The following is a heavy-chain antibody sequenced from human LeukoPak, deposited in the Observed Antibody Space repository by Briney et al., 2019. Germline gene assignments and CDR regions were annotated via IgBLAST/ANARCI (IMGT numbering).Heavy chain of an antibody. D-gene: IGHD3-22*01. V-gene: IGHV4-30-4*01. J-gene: IGHJ6*02. CDR2: IYYSGST. CDR1: GGSISSGDYY. CDR3: ARGPHYYDSSGHYNYYYYGMDV. Sequence: AQTLSLTCAVSGGSISSGDYYWSWIRQPPGKGLEWIEYIYYSGSTYYNPSLKSRLTISVDTSKNQFSLKLPSVTAADTAVYYCARGPHYYDSSGHYNYYYYGMDVWGQGTTVTVSS.